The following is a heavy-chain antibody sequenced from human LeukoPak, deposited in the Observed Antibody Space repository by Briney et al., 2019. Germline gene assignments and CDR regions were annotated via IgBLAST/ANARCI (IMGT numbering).Heavy chain of an antibody. Sequence: ASVTVSCTASGYTFTSYAMNWVRQAPGQGLEWMGWINTNTGNPTYAQGFTGRFVFSLDTSVSTAYLQISSLKAEDTAVYYCARDREYDFWSGYYAFDYWGQGTLVTVSS. CDR3: ARDREYDFWSGYYAFDY. J-gene: IGHJ4*02. V-gene: IGHV7-4-1*02. CDR1: GYTFTSYA. CDR2: INTNTGNP. D-gene: IGHD3-3*01.